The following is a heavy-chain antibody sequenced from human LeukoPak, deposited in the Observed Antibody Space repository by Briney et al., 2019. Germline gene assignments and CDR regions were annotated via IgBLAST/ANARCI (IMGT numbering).Heavy chain of an antibody. D-gene: IGHD3-10*01. V-gene: IGHV3-53*01. J-gene: IGHJ3*01. CDR1: GFTVRSHF. CDR3: AREFRDAFDV. Sequence: GGSLRLSCAVSGFTVRSHFMAWVRQAPGRGLEWVSVLDTGGATHYADSVKGRFTISRDNTWNTLFLQMNSLRDEDTAVYYCAREFRDAFDVWGQGTRVTVSS. CDR2: LDTGGAT.